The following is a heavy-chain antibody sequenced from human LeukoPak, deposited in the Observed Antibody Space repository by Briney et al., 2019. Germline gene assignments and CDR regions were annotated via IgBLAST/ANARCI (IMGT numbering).Heavy chain of an antibody. D-gene: IGHD1-14*01. J-gene: IGHJ4*02. CDR3: AKGSSFGMDYFDY. V-gene: IGHV3-66*01. CDR1: GFTFSDHY. Sequence: GGSLRHSCAASGFTFSDHYMDWVRQAPGKGLEWVSVMYRGGGTYYADSVRGRFTVSRDNSKNTMYLQMNSLRAEDTAVYYCAKGSSFGMDYFDYWGQGTLVTVSS. CDR2: MYRGGGT.